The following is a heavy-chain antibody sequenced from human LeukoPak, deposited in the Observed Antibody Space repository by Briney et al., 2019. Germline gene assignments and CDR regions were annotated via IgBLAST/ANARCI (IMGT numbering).Heavy chain of an antibody. J-gene: IGHJ4*02. CDR1: GGSISSYY. Sequence: KTSETLSLTCTVSGGSISSYYWSWIRQPPGKGLEWIGYIYYSGSTNYNPSLKSRVTISVDTSKNQFSLKLSSVTAADTAVYCCAHSGPTAYFDYWGQGTLVTVFS. V-gene: IGHV4-59*01. CDR3: AHSGPTAYFDY. CDR2: IYYSGST. D-gene: IGHD2-15*01.